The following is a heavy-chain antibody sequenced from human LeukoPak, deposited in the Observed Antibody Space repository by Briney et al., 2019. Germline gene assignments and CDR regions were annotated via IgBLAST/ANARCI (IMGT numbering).Heavy chain of an antibody. CDR2: INSDGSST. Sequence: PGGSLRLSCAASGFTFSSYWMHWVRQAPGKGLVWVSRINSDGSSTSYADSVKGRFTISGDNAKNTLYLQMNSLRAEGTAVYYCARDGSMVVDAFDIWGQGTMVTVSS. CDR3: ARDGSMVVDAFDI. V-gene: IGHV3-74*01. D-gene: IGHD2-15*01. J-gene: IGHJ3*02. CDR1: GFTFSSYW.